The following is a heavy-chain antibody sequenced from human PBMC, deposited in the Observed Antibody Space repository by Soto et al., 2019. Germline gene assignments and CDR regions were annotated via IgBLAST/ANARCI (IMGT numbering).Heavy chain of an antibody. J-gene: IGHJ6*03. D-gene: IGHD3-10*01. CDR1: GGSISSYY. V-gene: IGHV4-59*01. CDR2: IYYSGST. CDR3: ARYMVRGVMDYYYYYMDV. Sequence: TLSLTCTVSGGSISSYYWSWIRQPPGKGLEWIGYIYYSGSTNYNPSLKSRVTISVDTSKNQFSLKLSSVTAADTAVYYCARYMVRGVMDYYYYYMDVWGKGTTVTVSS.